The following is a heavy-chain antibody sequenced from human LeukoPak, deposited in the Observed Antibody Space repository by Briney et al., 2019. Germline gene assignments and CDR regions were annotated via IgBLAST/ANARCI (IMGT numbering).Heavy chain of an antibody. D-gene: IGHD6-13*01. Sequence: PGTPLRLSCVGSGFTFDSHGMHWVRQAPGKGLVWLAVISYDGTSKQYADSVRGRLIISRDNSKNTLYLQMDSLRDDDTAVYYCARVWSGQQLVLGDYWGQGTLVTVSS. CDR1: GFTFDSHG. CDR2: ISYDGTSK. V-gene: IGHV3-30-3*01. J-gene: IGHJ4*02. CDR3: ARVWSGQQLVLGDY.